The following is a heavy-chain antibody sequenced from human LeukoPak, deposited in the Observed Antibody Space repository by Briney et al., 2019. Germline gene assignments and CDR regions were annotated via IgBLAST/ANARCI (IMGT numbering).Heavy chain of an antibody. CDR3: ARDAIWNYSFEDY. Sequence: PGRSLRLSCAASGFTVSSNYMSWVRQAPGKGLEWVSVIYSGGSTYYADSVKGRFTISRDNSKNTLYLQMNSPRAEDTAVYYCARDAIWNYSFEDYWGQGTLVTVSS. V-gene: IGHV3-66*01. D-gene: IGHD1-7*01. CDR1: GFTVSSNY. J-gene: IGHJ4*02. CDR2: IYSGGST.